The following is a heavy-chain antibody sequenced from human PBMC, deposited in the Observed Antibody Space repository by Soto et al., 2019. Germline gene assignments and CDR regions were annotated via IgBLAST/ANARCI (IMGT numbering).Heavy chain of an antibody. Sequence: GGSLRLSCAASGFTFSSYGMHWVRQAPGKGLEWVAVISYDGSNKYYADSVKARFTISRDNSKNTLYLQMNSLRAEDTAVYYCAKDRITTPDYYYGMDVWGQGTTVTVSS. V-gene: IGHV3-30*18. CDR3: AKDRITTPDYYYGMDV. J-gene: IGHJ6*02. CDR1: GFTFSSYG. CDR2: ISYDGSNK. D-gene: IGHD4-4*01.